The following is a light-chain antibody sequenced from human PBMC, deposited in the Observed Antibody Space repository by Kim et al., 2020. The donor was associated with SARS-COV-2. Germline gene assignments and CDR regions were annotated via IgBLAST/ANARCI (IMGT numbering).Light chain of an antibody. CDR2: ASS. Sequence: SSVADTVTITCPASQGIRNDFVWSLQKPGNAPKLLIYASSSFHSRVPSTFRVSVSGSEFSLSISILQPEDFATYYCLQHNSYPLSFGGGTKVYIK. J-gene: IGKJ4*01. V-gene: IGKV1-17*01. CDR3: LQHNSYPLS. CDR1: QGIRND.